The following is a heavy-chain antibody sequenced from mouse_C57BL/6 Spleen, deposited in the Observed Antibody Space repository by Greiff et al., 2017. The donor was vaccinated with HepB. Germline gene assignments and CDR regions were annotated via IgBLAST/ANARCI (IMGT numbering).Heavy chain of an antibody. Sequence: EVQLVESGGGLVKPGGSLKLSCAASGFTFSDYGMHWVRQAPEKGLEWVAYISSGSSTIYYADTVKGRFTISRDNAKNTLFLQMTSLRSEDTAMYYCARPGYYYGSSLFAYWGQGTLVTVSA. CDR1: GFTFSDYG. D-gene: IGHD1-1*01. CDR3: ARPGYYYGSSLFAY. J-gene: IGHJ3*01. V-gene: IGHV5-17*01. CDR2: ISSGSSTI.